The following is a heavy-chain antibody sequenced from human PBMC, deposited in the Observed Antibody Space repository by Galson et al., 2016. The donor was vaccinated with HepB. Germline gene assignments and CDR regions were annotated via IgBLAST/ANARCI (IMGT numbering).Heavy chain of an antibody. J-gene: IGHJ4*02. CDR3: ARSRDTAMAVDY. CDR1: GYSFTNYW. V-gene: IGHV5-51*03. CDR2: IYPGDSDT. D-gene: IGHD5-18*01. Sequence: QSGAEVKKPGDSLKISCKGSGYSFTNYWIGWVRQMPGKGLEWMGIIYPGDSDTRYSPSFQGQVTISADESISTAYLQWSNLKASDTAMYYCARSRDTAMAVDYWGQGTLVTVSA.